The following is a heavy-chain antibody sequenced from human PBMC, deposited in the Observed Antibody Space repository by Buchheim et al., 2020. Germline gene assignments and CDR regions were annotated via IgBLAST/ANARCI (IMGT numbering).Heavy chain of an antibody. CDR1: GYIFNTYA. Sequence: QVQLVQSGAEVKKPGASVKVSCKASGYIFNTYAIHWVRQAPGQRLEWMGWINAGNGNTKYSQKFQGRVTITRDTSASTGYMELSSLTSEDTAVYYCARDLGVSRIAVARHYYYYGLDAWGQGTT. J-gene: IGHJ6*02. CDR2: INAGNGNT. V-gene: IGHV1-3*01. CDR3: ARDLGVSRIAVARHYYYYGLDA. D-gene: IGHD6-19*01.